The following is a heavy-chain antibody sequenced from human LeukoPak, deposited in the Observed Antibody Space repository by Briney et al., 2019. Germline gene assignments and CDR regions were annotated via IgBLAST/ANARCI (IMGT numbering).Heavy chain of an antibody. CDR1: SYSFTSYG. D-gene: IGHD6-13*01. Sequence: GASVKVSCKASSYSFTSYGFSWVRQAPGQGLEWMGWISAYNGNTKYAQKLQGRVTMATDTSTSTAYMELRSLRSDDTAVYYCARGSEGYSSTWPQGEFDYWGRGTLVTVSS. J-gene: IGHJ4*02. CDR2: ISAYNGNT. V-gene: IGHV1-18*01. CDR3: ARGSEGYSSTWPQGEFDY.